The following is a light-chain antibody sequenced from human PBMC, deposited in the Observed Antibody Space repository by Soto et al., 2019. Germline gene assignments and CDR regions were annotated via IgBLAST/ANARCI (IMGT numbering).Light chain of an antibody. V-gene: IGKV4-1*01. CDR1: QSVLYRSNLKNY. Sequence: DIVMTQSPASLAVSLCERATINCKSTQSVLYRSNLKNYLAWYQQKPGQPPKLLIYSASTRESGVPDRLSGSGSGTDSTLTISSLQAEDVAVYYCKQYYSHLTCGGGTKVDIK. CDR3: KQYYSHLT. CDR2: SAS. J-gene: IGKJ4*01.